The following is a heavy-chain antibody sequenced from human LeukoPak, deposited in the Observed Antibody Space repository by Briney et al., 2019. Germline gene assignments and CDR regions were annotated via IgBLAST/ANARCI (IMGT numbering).Heavy chain of an antibody. V-gene: IGHV4-4*07. D-gene: IGHD3-10*01. CDR3: AKVAKYYYGSETYFFFDH. CDR1: DTSINTYY. Sequence: PSETLSLTCTVSDTSINTYYWSWIRQPAGKGLEWIGHIYTTGATNYNPSPKSRVTMSIDTSKNQFSLNLRSVTAADTAVYYCAKVAKYYYGSETYFFFDHWGQGTLVTVSS. J-gene: IGHJ4*02. CDR2: IYTTGAT.